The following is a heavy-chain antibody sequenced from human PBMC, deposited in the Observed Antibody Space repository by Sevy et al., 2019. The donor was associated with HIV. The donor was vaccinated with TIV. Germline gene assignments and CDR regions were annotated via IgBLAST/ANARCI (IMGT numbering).Heavy chain of an antibody. J-gene: IGHJ3*02. CDR1: GGTFSSYA. V-gene: IGHV1-69*13. CDR2: IIPIFGTA. Sequence: ASVKVSCKASGGTFSSYAISWVRQAPGQGLEWMGRIIPIFGTANYAQKFQGRVTITADESTSTAYMELSSLRSEDTAVYYCARDGPTTVTAYDAFDIWGQGTMVTVSS. CDR3: ARDGPTTVTAYDAFDI. D-gene: IGHD4-17*01.